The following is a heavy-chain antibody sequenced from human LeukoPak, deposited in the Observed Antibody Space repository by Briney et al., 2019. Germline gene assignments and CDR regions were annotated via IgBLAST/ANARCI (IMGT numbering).Heavy chain of an antibody. Sequence: GGSLRLSCAASGFTFSSCAMSWVRQAPGKGLEWVSAISGSGGSTYYADSVKGRFTISRDNSKNTLYLQMNSLRAEDTAVYYCAKNPEYDFWSGDVDYWGQGTLVTVSS. J-gene: IGHJ4*02. D-gene: IGHD3-3*01. CDR3: AKNPEYDFWSGDVDY. V-gene: IGHV3-23*01. CDR2: ISGSGGST. CDR1: GFTFSSCA.